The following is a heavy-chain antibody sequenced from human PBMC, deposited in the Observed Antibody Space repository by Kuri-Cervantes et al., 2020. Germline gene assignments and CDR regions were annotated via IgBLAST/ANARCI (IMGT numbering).Heavy chain of an antibody. V-gene: IGHV4-39*01. Sequence: GSLRLSCTVSGGSISSSSYYWGWIRQPPGKGLEWIGSIYYSGSTYYNPSLKSQVTISVDTSKNQFSLKLSSVTAADTAVYYCARHGPDVIVGATIHWYFDLWGRGTLVTVSS. CDR1: GGSISSSSYY. J-gene: IGHJ2*01. D-gene: IGHD1-26*01. CDR3: ARHGPDVIVGATIHWYFDL. CDR2: IYYSGST.